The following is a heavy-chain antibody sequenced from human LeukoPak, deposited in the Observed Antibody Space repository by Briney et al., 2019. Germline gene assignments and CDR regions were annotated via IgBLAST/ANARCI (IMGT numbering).Heavy chain of an antibody. V-gene: IGHV1-18*01. Sequence: ASVKVSCKASGYTFTSYGISWVRQAPGQGLEWMGWISAYNGNTNYAQKLQGRVTMTTDTSTSTAYMELRSLRSDDTAVYYCARDQNNGPMVRGVSGTLNYWGQGTLVTVSS. CDR3: ARDQNNGPMVRGVSGTLNY. CDR1: GYTFTSYG. D-gene: IGHD3-10*01. CDR2: ISAYNGNT. J-gene: IGHJ4*02.